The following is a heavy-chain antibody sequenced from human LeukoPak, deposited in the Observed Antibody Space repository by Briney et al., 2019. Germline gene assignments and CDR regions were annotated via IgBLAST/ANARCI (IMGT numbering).Heavy chain of an antibody. CDR2: IYPGDSDT. J-gene: IGHJ3*02. CDR1: GYSFTSYW. Sequence: GESLKISCKGSGYSFTSYWIGWVRQMPGKGLEWMGIIYPGDSDTRYSPSFQGQVTISADKPISTAYLQWSSLRAEDTAVYYCANVRIDYSYAFDIWGQGTMVTVSS. V-gene: IGHV5-51*04. CDR3: ANVRIDYSYAFDI. D-gene: IGHD4/OR15-4a*01.